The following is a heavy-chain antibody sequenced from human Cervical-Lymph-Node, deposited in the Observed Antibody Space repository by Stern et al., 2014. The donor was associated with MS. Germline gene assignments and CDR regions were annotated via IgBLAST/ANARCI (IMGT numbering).Heavy chain of an antibody. Sequence: QVQLQESGPGLVKPSGTLSLTCAVSGGSISSSNWWSWVRQPPGKGLEWIGEIYHSGSTNYNPSLKSRVTISVDKSKNQFSLKLSSVTAADTAVYYCARDTYYDFWSGYWRPLGYWGQGTLVTVSS. CDR1: GGSISSSNW. J-gene: IGHJ4*02. V-gene: IGHV4-4*02. D-gene: IGHD3-3*01. CDR3: ARDTYYDFWSGYWRPLGY. CDR2: IYHSGST.